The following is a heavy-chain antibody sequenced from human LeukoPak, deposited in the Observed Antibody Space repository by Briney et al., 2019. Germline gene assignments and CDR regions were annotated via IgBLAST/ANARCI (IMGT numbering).Heavy chain of an antibody. Sequence: SETLSLTCTVSGASISSYYWTWIRQPPGKGLEWIGYIYYSGSTNYNPSLKSRATISVDTSKNQFSLKLSSVTAADTAVYYCARVHRDIVVVVAAINYYYYMDVWGKGTTVTVSS. CDR3: ARVHRDIVVVVAAINYYYYMDV. CDR2: IYYSGST. V-gene: IGHV4-59*01. J-gene: IGHJ6*03. D-gene: IGHD2-15*01. CDR1: GASISSYY.